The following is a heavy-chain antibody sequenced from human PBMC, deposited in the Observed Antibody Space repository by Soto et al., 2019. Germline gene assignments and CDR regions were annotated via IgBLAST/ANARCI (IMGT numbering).Heavy chain of an antibody. J-gene: IGHJ3*02. D-gene: IGHD3-10*01. CDR2: INHSGST. CDR3: ARESYPFRITMVRGEAFDI. V-gene: IGHV4-34*01. Sequence: PSETLSLTCAVYGGSFSGYYWRWIRQPPGKGLEWIGEINHSGSTNYNPSLKSRVTISVDTSKNQFSLKLSSVTAADTAVYYCARESYPFRITMVRGEAFDIWGQGTMVT. CDR1: GGSFSGYY.